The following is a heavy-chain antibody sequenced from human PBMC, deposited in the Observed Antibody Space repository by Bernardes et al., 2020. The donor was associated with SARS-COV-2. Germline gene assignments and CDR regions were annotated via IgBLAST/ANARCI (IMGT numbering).Heavy chain of an antibody. J-gene: IGHJ4*02. CDR2: INSDGSGI. D-gene: IGHD2-2*01. V-gene: IGHV3-74*01. CDR1: GFPFRTDG. CDR3: ARAGQLYFEY. Sequence: GGSLRLSCAASGFPFRTDGMHWVRQTTGKGLVWVSRINSDGSGIDYADSVKGRVTISRDNAKNTLYLQMNSLRVDDTAVYYCARAGQLYFEYWGQGTLVTVSS.